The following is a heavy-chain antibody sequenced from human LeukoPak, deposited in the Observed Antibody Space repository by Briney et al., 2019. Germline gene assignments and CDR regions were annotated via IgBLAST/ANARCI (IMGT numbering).Heavy chain of an antibody. CDR2: IYYSGST. J-gene: IGHJ4*02. D-gene: IGHD3-22*01. V-gene: IGHV4-59*01. Sequence: PSETLSLTCTVSGGSISSYYWSWIRQPPGKGLEWMGYIYYSGSTNYNPFLKSRVTISVDTSKNQFSLKLSSVAAADTAVYYCARVEFGAYYDSSGYSLVSYYFDYWGQGTLVTVSS. CDR3: ARVEFGAYYDSSGYSLVSYYFDY. CDR1: GGSISSYY.